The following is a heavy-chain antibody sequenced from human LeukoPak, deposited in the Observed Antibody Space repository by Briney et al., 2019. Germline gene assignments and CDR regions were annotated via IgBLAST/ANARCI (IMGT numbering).Heavy chain of an antibody. CDR2: ISAYNGNT. CDR1: GYTFTSYG. Sequence: GASVKVSCKASGYTFTSYGISWVRQAPGQGLEWMGWISAYNGNTNYAQKLQGRVTMTTDTSTSTAYLELRSLRSDDTAVYYCARDRPSSIAAAESPGEENYYYYGMDVWGQGTTVTVSS. CDR3: ARDRPSSIAAAESPGEENYYYYGMDV. V-gene: IGHV1-18*01. J-gene: IGHJ6*02. D-gene: IGHD6-13*01.